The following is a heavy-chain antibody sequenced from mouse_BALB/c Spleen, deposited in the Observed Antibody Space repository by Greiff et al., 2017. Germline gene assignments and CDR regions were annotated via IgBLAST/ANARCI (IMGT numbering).Heavy chain of an antibody. CDR3: ARLSITTEGYFDY. CDR1: GFAFSSYD. D-gene: IGHD1-2*01. V-gene: IGHV5-12-1*01. Sequence: EVQVVESGGGLVKPGGSLKLSCAASGFAFSSYDMSWVRQTPEKRLEWVAYISSGGGSTYYPDTVKGRFTISRDNAKNTLYLQMSSLKSEDTAMYYCARLSITTEGYFDYWGQGTTLTVSS. J-gene: IGHJ2*01. CDR2: ISSGGGST.